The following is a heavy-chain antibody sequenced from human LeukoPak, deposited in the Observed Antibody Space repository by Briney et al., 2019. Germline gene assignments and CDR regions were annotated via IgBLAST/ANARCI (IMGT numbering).Heavy chain of an antibody. CDR3: ARDHYYDSSGYTFGY. CDR1: GGSISGWY. CDR2: IYGSGYT. J-gene: IGHJ4*02. Sequence: PSETLSLTCTVFGGSISGWYWSWIRQPPGKGLEWIGYIYGSGYTNYNPSLKSRVTMSVDTSKNQFSLKLSTVTAADTAVYYCARDHYYDSSGYTFGYWGQGTLVTVSS. V-gene: IGHV4-59*01. D-gene: IGHD3-22*01.